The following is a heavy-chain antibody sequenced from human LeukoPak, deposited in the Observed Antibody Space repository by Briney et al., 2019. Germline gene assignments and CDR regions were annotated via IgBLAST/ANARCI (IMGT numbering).Heavy chain of an antibody. Sequence: GGSLILSCTAVGFTFNNYAMSWVRQAPGKGLEWVSVVYSGGSTYYADSVKGRFTISRDNSKNTLYLQMNSLRAEDTALYYCAKDSSSWFSWGFDYWGQGTLVTVSS. V-gene: IGHV3-53*05. CDR3: AKDSSSWFSWGFDY. D-gene: IGHD6-13*01. CDR1: GFTFNNYA. CDR2: VYSGGST. J-gene: IGHJ4*02.